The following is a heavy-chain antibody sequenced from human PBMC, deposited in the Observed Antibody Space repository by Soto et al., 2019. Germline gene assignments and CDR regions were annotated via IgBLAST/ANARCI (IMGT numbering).Heavy chain of an antibody. J-gene: IGHJ6*02. CDR3: ARSQMERRRYGMDV. CDR1: GFTFSTYA. Sequence: QAQLVESGGGVVQPGRSLRLSCAASGFTFSTYAMHWVRQAPGKGLEWVAVISYDGSNIYYADSVKGRFTISRDKSKNTLYLQMDSLRPDDTAVYYCARSQMERRRYGMDVWGQGTTVTVSS. D-gene: IGHD1-1*01. CDR2: ISYDGSNI. V-gene: IGHV3-30-3*01.